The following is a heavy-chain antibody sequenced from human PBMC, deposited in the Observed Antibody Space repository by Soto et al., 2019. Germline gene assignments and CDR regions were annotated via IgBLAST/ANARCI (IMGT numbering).Heavy chain of an antibody. CDR3: AEGLLGGADRRFDN. D-gene: IGHD1-26*01. J-gene: IGHJ4*02. V-gene: IGHV3-23*01. Sequence: EVQLLESGGGLVQPGGSLRLSCAASGFTFSSYSMSWVRQAPGKGLEWVSVISGSGDSKYYADSVKGQFTISRDNSKNTLYLQMNSLGAEDTAGYYGAEGLLGGADRRFDNWSQGTLVPVSS. CDR2: ISGSGDSK. CDR1: GFTFSSYS.